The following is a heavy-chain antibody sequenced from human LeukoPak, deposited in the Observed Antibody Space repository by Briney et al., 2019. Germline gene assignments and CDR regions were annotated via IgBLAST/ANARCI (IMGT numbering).Heavy chain of an antibody. CDR1: GFTFSNYD. Sequence: GGSLRLPCAASGFTFSNYDMSWVRQAPGKGLEWVAGFSGSGNTAHYADSVKGRFTISRDDSKSTLSLQMNSLRAEDTAIYYCARRLWWFGYWGQGTLVTVSS. J-gene: IGHJ4*02. V-gene: IGHV3-23*01. CDR3: ARRLWWFGY. CDR2: FSGSGNTA. D-gene: IGHD4/OR15-4a*01.